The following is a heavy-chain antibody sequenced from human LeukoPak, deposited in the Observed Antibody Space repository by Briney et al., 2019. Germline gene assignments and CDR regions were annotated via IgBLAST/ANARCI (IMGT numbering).Heavy chain of an antibody. D-gene: IGHD5-12*01. Sequence: GASVKVSCKASGYTLTSYYLHWVRQAPGQGLEWMGIINPSGGSTSYAQKFQGRVTMTRDTSTSTVYMELSSLRSEDTAVYYCARDAYSGYPADYWGQGTLVTVSS. CDR3: ARDAYSGYPADY. V-gene: IGHV1-46*01. CDR2: INPSGGST. J-gene: IGHJ4*02. CDR1: GYTLTSYY.